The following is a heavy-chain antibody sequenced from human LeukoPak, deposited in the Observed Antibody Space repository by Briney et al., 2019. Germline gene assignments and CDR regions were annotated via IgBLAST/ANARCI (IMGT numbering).Heavy chain of an antibody. Sequence: SETLSLTCTVSGGSISSGSYYWSWIRQPAGKGLEWIGRIYTSGSTNYNPSLKSRVTISVDTSKNQFSLKLSSVTAADTAVYYCARGLNLLLWFGEEENKPNWFDPWGQGTLVTVSS. V-gene: IGHV4-61*02. J-gene: IGHJ5*02. D-gene: IGHD3-10*01. CDR3: ARGLNLLLWFGEEENKPNWFDP. CDR1: GGSISSGSYY. CDR2: IYTSGST.